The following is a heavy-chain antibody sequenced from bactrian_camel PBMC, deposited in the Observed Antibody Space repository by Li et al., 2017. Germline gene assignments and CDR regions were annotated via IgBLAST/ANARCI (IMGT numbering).Heavy chain of an antibody. J-gene: IGHJ7*01. CDR2: INSGGGST. CDR1: GYTFSNYA. V-gene: IGHV3S40*01. Sequence: DVQLVESGGVLVQPGGSLRLSCSASGYTFSNYAMGWIRQAPGKGLEWVSAINSGGGSTYYADSVKGRFTISQDRTKKIAYLQMNSLKLEDTAMYYCAAKEGIHWVGKFLFLSYAMDYWGKGTQVTVS. D-gene: IGHD1*01.